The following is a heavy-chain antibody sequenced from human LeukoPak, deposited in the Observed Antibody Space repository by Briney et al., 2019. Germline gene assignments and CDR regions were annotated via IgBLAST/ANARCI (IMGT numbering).Heavy chain of an antibody. CDR1: GGSISSGGYY. CDR2: IYYSGNT. CDR3: ARGLTIVGSTSFHF. Sequence: SQTLSLTCTVSGGSISSGGYYWSWIRQPPGKGLEWIGYIYYSGNTNYNPSLKSRVTISVDTSKNQFSLKLSSVTAADTAVYYCARGLTIVGSTSFHFWGQGALVTVSS. V-gene: IGHV4-61*08. D-gene: IGHD1-26*01. J-gene: IGHJ4*02.